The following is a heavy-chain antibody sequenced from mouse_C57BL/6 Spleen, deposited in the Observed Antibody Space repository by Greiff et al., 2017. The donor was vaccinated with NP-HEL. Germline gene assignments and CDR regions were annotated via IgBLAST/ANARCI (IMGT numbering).Heavy chain of an antibody. CDR3: ARSDSKGCNAMDD. CDR2: IYPGDGDT. V-gene: IGHV1-82*01. D-gene: IGHD2-5*01. J-gene: IGHJ4*01. CDR1: GYAFSSSW. Sequence: QVQLQQSGPELVKPGASVKISCKASGYAFSSSWMNWVKQRPGKGLEWIGRIYPGDGDTNYNGKFKGKATLTADKPSSTAYMQLSSLTSEDSAVYFCARSDSKGCNAMDDWGTGTSVTVSS.